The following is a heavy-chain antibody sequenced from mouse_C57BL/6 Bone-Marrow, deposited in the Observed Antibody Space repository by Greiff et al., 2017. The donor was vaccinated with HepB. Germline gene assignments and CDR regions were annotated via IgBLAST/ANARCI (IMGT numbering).Heavy chain of an antibody. CDR2: IDPGDGDT. V-gene: IGHV1-80*01. D-gene: IGHD1-1*01. CDR1: GYAFSSYW. Sequence: QVQLQQSGAELVKPGASVKISCKASGYAFSSYWMNWVKQRPGKGLEWIGQIDPGDGDTNYNGKFKGKATLTADKSSSTAYLQLSSLAYEACAVYFCASEEDYASSAFAYWGQGTSVTVSA. J-gene: IGHJ3*01. CDR3: ASEEDYASSAFAY.